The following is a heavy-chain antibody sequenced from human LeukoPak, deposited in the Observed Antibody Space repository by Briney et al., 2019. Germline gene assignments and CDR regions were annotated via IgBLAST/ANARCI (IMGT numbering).Heavy chain of an antibody. D-gene: IGHD5-24*01. J-gene: IGHJ4*02. V-gene: IGHV4-4*07. CDR1: SGSITSHF. CDR2: ISTTGST. Sequence: VKPSETLSLTCSVSSGSITSHFWSWIRQPAGKGLEWIGRISTTGSTNYNPSLKSRVTMSVDTSTNQLSLKLSSVTAADTAVYYSAREVEMARQFDYWGQGTLVTVSS. CDR3: AREVEMARQFDY.